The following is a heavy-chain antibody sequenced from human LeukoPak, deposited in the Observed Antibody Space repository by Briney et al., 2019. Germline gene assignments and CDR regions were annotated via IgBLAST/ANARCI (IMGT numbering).Heavy chain of an antibody. Sequence: ASVKVSCKASGGTFSSYAISWVRQAPGQGLEWMGGIIPIFGTANYAQKFQGRVTITTDESTSTAYMELSSLRSEDTAVYYCARGAYCSSTSCSHLVAGFDWGQGTLVTVSS. CDR1: GGTFSSYA. CDR2: IIPIFGTA. D-gene: IGHD2-2*01. V-gene: IGHV1-69*05. J-gene: IGHJ4*02. CDR3: ARGAYCSSTSCSHLVAGFD.